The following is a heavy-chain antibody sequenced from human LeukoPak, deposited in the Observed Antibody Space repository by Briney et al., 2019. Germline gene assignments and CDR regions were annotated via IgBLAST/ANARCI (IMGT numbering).Heavy chain of an antibody. Sequence: SETLSLTCTVSGGSISSYYWSWIRQPPGKGLEWIGYIYYSGSTNYNPSLKSRVTISVDTSKNQFSLKLSSVTAADTAVYYCARDRIAAAGAPDYWGQGTLVTVSS. CDR3: ARDRIAAAGAPDY. CDR2: IYYSGST. CDR1: GGSISSYY. V-gene: IGHV4-59*01. J-gene: IGHJ4*02. D-gene: IGHD6-13*01.